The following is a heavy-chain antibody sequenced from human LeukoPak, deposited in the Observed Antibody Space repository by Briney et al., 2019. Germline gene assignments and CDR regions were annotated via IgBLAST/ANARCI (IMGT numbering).Heavy chain of an antibody. CDR1: GFSLSTSGMC. CDR2: IDWDDDK. CDR3: ERLRVTGPYCSGGSCYSDY. Sequence: SGPTLGNPTQTLTLTCTFSGFSLSTSGMCVSWIRQPPGKALEWLARIDWDDDKYYNTSLKTRLTISKDTSKTQVVLTMTSMDPVDTATYYSERLRVTGPYCSGGSCYSDYWGQGTLVTVSS. V-gene: IGHV2-70*11. J-gene: IGHJ4*02. D-gene: IGHD2-15*01.